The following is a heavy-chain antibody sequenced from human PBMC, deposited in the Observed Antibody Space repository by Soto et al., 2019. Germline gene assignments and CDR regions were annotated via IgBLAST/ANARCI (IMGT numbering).Heavy chain of an antibody. D-gene: IGHD6-19*01. CDR3: TTLVRQSYYYYYMDV. V-gene: IGHV3-15*01. CDR1: GFTFSNAW. CDR2: IKSKTDGGTT. Sequence: GGSLRLSCAASGFTFSNAWMSWVRQAPGKGLEWVGRIKSKTDGGTTDYAAPVKGRFTISRDDSKNTLYLQMNSLKTEDTAVYYCTTLVRQSYYYYYMDVWGKGTTVTVSS. J-gene: IGHJ6*03.